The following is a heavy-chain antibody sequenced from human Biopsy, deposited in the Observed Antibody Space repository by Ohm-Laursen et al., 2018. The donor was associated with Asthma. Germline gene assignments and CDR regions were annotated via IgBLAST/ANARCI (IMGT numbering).Heavy chain of an antibody. CDR3: ARGYSGTDRIVYYYSGMEV. CDR1: GDSLGSFINYA. D-gene: IGHD5-12*01. Sequence: SVKVSCKASGDSLGSFINYAISWVRQAPRQGLEWMGGLIPVLGTADYAPMFEGRVTITADESTSTAYLELTSLRFEDTAVYCCARGYSGTDRIVYYYSGMEVWGQGTTVTVSS. V-gene: IGHV1-69*13. J-gene: IGHJ6*02. CDR2: LIPVLGTA.